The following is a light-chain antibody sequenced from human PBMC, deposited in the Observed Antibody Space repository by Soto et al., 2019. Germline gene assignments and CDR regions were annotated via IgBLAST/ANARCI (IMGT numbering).Light chain of an antibody. J-gene: IGKJ5*01. Sequence: EIVLTHSPGTLSLSPWEIATLSCRASQSVSNRYLAWYQQKPGQAPRLLISGASSRATGIPDRFSGSGSGTDFTLTISSLEPEDFAVYYCQQPSFGHGTRLEIK. V-gene: IGKV3-20*01. CDR2: GAS. CDR3: QQPS. CDR1: QSVSNRY.